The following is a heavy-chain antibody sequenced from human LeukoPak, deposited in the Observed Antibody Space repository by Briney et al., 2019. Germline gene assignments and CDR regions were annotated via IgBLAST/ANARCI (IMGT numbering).Heavy chain of an antibody. CDR3: ARSGAGGYFDY. Sequence: ASVTVSCKASGYTFNSYYMHWVRQAPGQGLEWMGIINPSGGSTSYAQKFQGRVTITRDMSTSTVYMELSSLRSEDTAVYYCARSGAGGYFDYWGQGTLVTVSS. V-gene: IGHV1-46*02. D-gene: IGHD2-15*01. CDR1: GYTFNSYY. J-gene: IGHJ4*02. CDR2: INPSGGST.